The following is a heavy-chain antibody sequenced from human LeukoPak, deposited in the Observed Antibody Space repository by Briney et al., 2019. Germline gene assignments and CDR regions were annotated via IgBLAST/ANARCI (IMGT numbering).Heavy chain of an antibody. CDR1: GFTFSSYS. Sequence: GGSLRLSCAASGFTFSSYSMNWVPQAPGKGLEWVSSISSSSSYIYYAASVKGRFAISRDNAKNSLYLQMNSLRAEDTAVYYCARGGGGSCSDWGQGTLVTVSS. D-gene: IGHD2-15*01. CDR2: ISSSSSYI. CDR3: ARGGGGSCSD. J-gene: IGHJ4*02. V-gene: IGHV3-21*01.